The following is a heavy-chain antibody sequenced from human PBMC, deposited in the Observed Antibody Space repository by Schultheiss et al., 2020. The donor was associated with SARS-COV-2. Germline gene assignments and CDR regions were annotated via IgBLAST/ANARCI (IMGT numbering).Heavy chain of an antibody. CDR2: IYHSGST. J-gene: IGHJ4*02. V-gene: IGHV4-34*01. D-gene: IGHD6-13*01. CDR3: ARGGTAAGTGYFDY. Sequence: SETLSLTCAVYGGSFSGYYWGWIRQHPGKGLEWIGYIYHSGSTYYNPSLKSRVTISVDRSKNQFSLKLSSVTAADTAVYYCARGGTAAGTGYFDYWGQGTLVTVSS. CDR1: GGSFSGYY.